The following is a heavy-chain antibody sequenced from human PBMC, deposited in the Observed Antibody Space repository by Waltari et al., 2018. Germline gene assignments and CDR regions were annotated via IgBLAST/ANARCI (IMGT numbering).Heavy chain of an antibody. Sequence: EVQRVDSGGGLVQPGGTLRLSCAASGFTFSSHAMSWVRQAPGKGLEWVSGISSNGGSGVYVVSVRGRFTISRDNSKNTLYLQMSSLGGEDTALYYCAKATYGGIGDYTWGVFDMWCQGTMVTVSS. D-gene: IGHD4-17*01. CDR1: GFTFSSHA. CDR2: ISSNGGSG. J-gene: IGHJ3*02. V-gene: IGHV3-23*04. CDR3: AKATYGGIGDYTWGVFDM.